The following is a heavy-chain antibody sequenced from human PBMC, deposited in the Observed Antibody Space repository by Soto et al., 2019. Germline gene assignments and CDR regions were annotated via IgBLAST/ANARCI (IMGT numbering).Heavy chain of an antibody. Sequence: PSETLSLTCAVSGGSISSYYWSWIRQPPGKGLEWIGYIYYSGSTNYNPSLKSRVTISVDTSKNQFSLKLSSVTAADTAVYYCARVEERVATDSDYWGQEALVTVSS. CDR3: ARVEERVATDSDY. D-gene: IGHD2-15*01. J-gene: IGHJ4*02. CDR1: GGSISSYY. V-gene: IGHV4-59*01. CDR2: IYYSGST.